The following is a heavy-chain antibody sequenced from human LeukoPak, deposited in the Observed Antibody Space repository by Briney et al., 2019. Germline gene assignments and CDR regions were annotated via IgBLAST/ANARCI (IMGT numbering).Heavy chain of an antibody. V-gene: IGHV3-23*01. CDR2: ISGSGGST. CDR1: GFTFSSYA. D-gene: IGHD3-10*01. Sequence: GGSLRLSCAASGFTFSSYAMSWVRQAPGKGLEWASAISGSGGSTYYADSVKGRFTISRDNSKNTLYLQMNSLRAEDTAVYYCAKGDIYGSGAFDYWGQGTLVTVSS. CDR3: AKGDIYGSGAFDY. J-gene: IGHJ4*02.